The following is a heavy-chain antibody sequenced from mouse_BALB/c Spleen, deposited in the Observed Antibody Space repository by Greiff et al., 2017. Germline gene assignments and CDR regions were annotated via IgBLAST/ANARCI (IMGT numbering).Heavy chain of an antibody. CDR1: GYTFTSYW. J-gene: IGHJ4*01. CDR2: IYPGDGDT. CDR3: ATRGLLYYAMDY. V-gene: IGHV1-87*01. Sequence: VMLVESGAELARPGASVKLSCKASGYTFTSYWMQWVKQRPGQGLEWIGAIYPGDGDTRYTQKFKGKATLTADKSSSTAYMQLSSLASEDSAVYYCATRGLLYYAMDYWGQGTSVTVSS. D-gene: IGHD2-3*01.